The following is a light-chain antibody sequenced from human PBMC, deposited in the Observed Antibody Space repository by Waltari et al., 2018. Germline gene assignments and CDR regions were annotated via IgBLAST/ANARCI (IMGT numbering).Light chain of an antibody. CDR3: QQYSSYSALT. CDR1: QSISSW. V-gene: IGKV1-5*03. CDR2: KAS. J-gene: IGKJ4*01. Sequence: DIHLTQSPSTLTASVGDRVTITCRASQSISSWLAWYQQKPGKAAKVLIHKASSLASGVPSRFSGSGSGTEFTLTISSLQPDDFATYYCQQYSSYSALTFGGGTKVEIK.